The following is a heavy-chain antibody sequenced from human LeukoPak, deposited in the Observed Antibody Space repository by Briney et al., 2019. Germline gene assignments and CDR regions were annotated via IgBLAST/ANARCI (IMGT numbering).Heavy chain of an antibody. V-gene: IGHV3-21*01. D-gene: IGHD1-14*01. CDR1: GFTFSSYS. J-gene: IGHJ5*02. Sequence: GGSLRLSCAASGFTFSSYSMSWVRQAPGKGLEWVSSISSSSSYIYYADSVKGRFTISRDNAKNSLYLQMNSLRAEDTAVYYCARGRLNLRGFDPWGQGTLVTVSS. CDR3: ARGRLNLRGFDP. CDR2: ISSSSSYI.